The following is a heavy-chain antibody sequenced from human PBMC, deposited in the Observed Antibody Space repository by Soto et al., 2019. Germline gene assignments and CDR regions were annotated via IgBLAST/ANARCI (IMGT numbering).Heavy chain of an antibody. CDR1: GYSISSTYW. CDR3: ARHVGVTGTRGFDY. V-gene: IGHV4-4*02. D-gene: IGHD1-1*01. CDR2: IYPTTGRA. J-gene: IGHJ4*01. Sequence: QVQLQESGPGLVKPSGTLSLTCDVSGYSISSTYWWSWVRQSPLEGLEWIGEIYPTTGRANYNPSLRSRVTISADSSKNQFSLNLRSVTAADTAVYYCARHVGVTGTRGFDYWGQESRSASPQ.